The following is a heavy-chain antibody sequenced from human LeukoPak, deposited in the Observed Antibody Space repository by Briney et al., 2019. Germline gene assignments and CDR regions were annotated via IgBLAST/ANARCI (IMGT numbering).Heavy chain of an antibody. D-gene: IGHD4-17*01. Sequence: ASVKVSCKASGYTFTGYYMHWVRQAPGQGLEWMGWINPNSGGTNYAQKFQGRVTMTRDTSISTAYMELSRLRSDDTAVYYCARDDGDFPYYYYYMDVWGKGTTVTVSS. CDR1: GYTFTGYY. V-gene: IGHV1-2*02. J-gene: IGHJ6*03. CDR2: INPNSGGT. CDR3: ARDDGDFPYYYYYMDV.